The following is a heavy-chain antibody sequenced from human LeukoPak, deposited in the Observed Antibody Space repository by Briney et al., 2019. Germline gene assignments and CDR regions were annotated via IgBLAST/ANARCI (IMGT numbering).Heavy chain of an antibody. Sequence: GGSLRLSCAASGFTFSSYGMHWVRQAPGKGLEWVAVISYDGSNKYYADSVKGRFTISRDNSKNTLYLQMNSLRAEDTAVYYCAKDLGSSWTYYYGMDVWGQGTTVTVSS. J-gene: IGHJ6*02. V-gene: IGHV3-30*18. CDR3: AKDLGSSWTYYYGMDV. D-gene: IGHD6-13*01. CDR1: GFTFSSYG. CDR2: ISYDGSNK.